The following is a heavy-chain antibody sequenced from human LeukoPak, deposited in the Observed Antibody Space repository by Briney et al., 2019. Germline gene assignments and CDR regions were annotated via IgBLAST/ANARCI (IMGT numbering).Heavy chain of an antibody. CDR1: GGSFSGYY. V-gene: IGHV4-34*01. J-gene: IGHJ4*02. Sequence: SGTLSLTCAVYGGSFSGYYWSWIRQPPGKGLEWIGEINHSGSTNYNPSLKSRVTISVDTSKNQFSRKLSSVTAADTAVYYCARGRGVVAMITGGVQVYFDYWGQGTLVTVSS. CDR2: INHSGST. CDR3: ARGRGVVAMITGGVQVYFDY. D-gene: IGHD5-12*01.